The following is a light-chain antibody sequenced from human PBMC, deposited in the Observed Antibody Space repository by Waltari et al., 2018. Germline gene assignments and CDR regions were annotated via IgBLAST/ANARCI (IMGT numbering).Light chain of an antibody. CDR3: SSYTSSSRYV. CDR2: DFT. Sequence: QSALTQPASVSGSPGQSITISCTGTSSDIGGYNYVSWYQQHPGKGPKLMIYDFTNRPSGFSNRFSGSKSGNTASLTISGLQPEDEADYYCSSYTSSSRYVFGTGTKVTVL. CDR1: SSDIGGYNY. J-gene: IGLJ1*01. V-gene: IGLV2-14*03.